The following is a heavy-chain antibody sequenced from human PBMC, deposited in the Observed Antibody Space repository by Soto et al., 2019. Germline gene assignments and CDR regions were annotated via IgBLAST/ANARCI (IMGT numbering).Heavy chain of an antibody. Sequence: QVQLVESGGGVVQPGRSLRLSCAASGFTFSSYGMHWVRQAPGKGLEWVAVIWYDGSNKYYADSVKGRFTISRDNSNNSLYLHMNRLRAEDTAVYYCARGVAAAGTFAYWGQGTLVTVSS. V-gene: IGHV3-33*01. CDR1: GFTFSSYG. CDR3: ARGVAAAGTFAY. D-gene: IGHD6-13*01. J-gene: IGHJ4*02. CDR2: IWYDGSNK.